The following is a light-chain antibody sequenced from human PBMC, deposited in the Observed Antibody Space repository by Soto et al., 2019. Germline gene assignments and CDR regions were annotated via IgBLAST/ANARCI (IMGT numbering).Light chain of an antibody. J-gene: IGLJ3*02. CDR3: QSFDNKNQV. V-gene: IGLV6-57*04. Sequence: NFMLTQPHSVSESPGKTVTISCTRGSGSIASNFVQWFQRRPGSAPTTVIYEDYERPSGVSDRFSGSIDSSSNSALLIISGLRTEDEAEYYCQSFDNKNQVFGGGTKVTVL. CDR1: SGSIASNF. CDR2: EDY.